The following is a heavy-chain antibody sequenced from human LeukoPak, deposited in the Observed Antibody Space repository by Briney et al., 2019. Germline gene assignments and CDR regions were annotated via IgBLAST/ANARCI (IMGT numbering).Heavy chain of an antibody. J-gene: IGHJ4*02. CDR1: GFTFSNYG. Sequence: GGSLRLSCAASGFTFSNYGMHWVRQAPGKGLEWVAVISYDGGEQHYGDSVKGRFSISRDDSKSTIYLQMNSLRAEDTAVYYCAREVIAGVDYWGQGTLVTVSS. V-gene: IGHV3-30*03. D-gene: IGHD2-21*01. CDR2: ISYDGGEQ. CDR3: AREVIAGVDY.